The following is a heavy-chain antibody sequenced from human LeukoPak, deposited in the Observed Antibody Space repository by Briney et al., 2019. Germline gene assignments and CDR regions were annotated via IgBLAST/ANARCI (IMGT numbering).Heavy chain of an antibody. CDR2: ISYDGSNK. CDR3: AREIRYSSGWYYFDY. D-gene: IGHD6-19*01. CDR1: GFTFSSYA. V-gene: IGHV3-30-3*01. Sequence: QAGGSLRLSCAASGFTFSSYAMHWVRQAPGKGLEWVAVISYDGSNKYYADSVKGRFTISRDNSKNTLYLQMNSLRAEDTAVYYCAREIRYSSGWYYFDYWGQGTLVTVSS. J-gene: IGHJ4*02.